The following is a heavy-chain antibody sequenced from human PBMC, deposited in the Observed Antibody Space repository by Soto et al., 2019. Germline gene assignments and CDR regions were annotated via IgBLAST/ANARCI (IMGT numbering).Heavy chain of an antibody. Sequence: GGSLRLSCAASGFTFSSYGMHWVRQAPGKGLEWVAVISYDGSNKYYADSVKGRFTISRDNSKNTLYLQMNSLRAEDTAVYYCAKDRMVRSYYGMDVWGQGTTVTVSS. CDR3: AKDRMVRSYYGMDV. CDR2: ISYDGSNK. CDR1: GFTFSSYG. J-gene: IGHJ6*02. V-gene: IGHV3-30*18. D-gene: IGHD6-13*01.